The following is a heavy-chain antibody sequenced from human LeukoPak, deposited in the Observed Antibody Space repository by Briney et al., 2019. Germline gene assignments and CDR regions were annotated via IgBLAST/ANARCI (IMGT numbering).Heavy chain of an antibody. J-gene: IGHJ4*02. Sequence: AAVKVSCKASGYTFTGYHMHWVRQAPGQGLEWMGRTNPNSGDTNYAQKFQGRVTMTRDTSISTAYMELSRQRSDDTAVYYCARDYCSSTSCLFDYWGQGTLVTVYS. CDR1: GYTFTGYH. CDR2: TNPNSGDT. CDR3: ARDYCSSTSCLFDY. D-gene: IGHD2-2*01. V-gene: IGHV1-2*06.